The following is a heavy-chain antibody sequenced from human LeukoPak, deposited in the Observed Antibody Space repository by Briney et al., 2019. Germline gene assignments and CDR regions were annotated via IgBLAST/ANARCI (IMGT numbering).Heavy chain of an antibody. CDR1: GFPFVNTY. V-gene: IGHV3-74*01. CDR2: ITSDGSST. J-gene: IGHJ4*02. Sequence: PGGSLRLSCAASGFPFVNTYMHWVRQAPGKGLVWVSLITSDGSSTNYADSVKGRFTISRDNSKNTLYLQMNSLRAEDTAVYYCARPPRGYCSSTSCYFDYWGQGTLVTVSS. CDR3: ARPPRGYCSSTSCYFDY. D-gene: IGHD2-2*01.